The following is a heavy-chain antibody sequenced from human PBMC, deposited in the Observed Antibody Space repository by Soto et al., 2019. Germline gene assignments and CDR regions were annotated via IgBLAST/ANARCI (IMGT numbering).Heavy chain of an antibody. CDR3: ARLWGLDAFDI. D-gene: IGHD7-27*01. V-gene: IGHV4-59*08. Sequence: PSETLSLTCAVSGDSISSYYCMWIRQPPGKGLECIGYLYYGRSANYNPSLKSRVTLSVDTSTNQFSLTLSSMTAADTAVYYCARLWGLDAFDIWGQGTMVTVSS. J-gene: IGHJ3*02. CDR1: GDSISSYY. CDR2: LYYGRSA.